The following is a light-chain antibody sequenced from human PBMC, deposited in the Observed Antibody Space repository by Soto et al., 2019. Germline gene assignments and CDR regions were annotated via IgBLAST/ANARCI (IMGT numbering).Light chain of an antibody. J-gene: IGKJ4*01. V-gene: IGKV3-15*01. Sequence: IVLTQSPATRSLSPGERATLSCRASQSVSSRLAWYQQKPGQAPRLLISGAYTRATGIPARFSGSGSGTEFTLTISGLQSEDFVVYYCQQYCNWPKLTFGGGTKVDIK. CDR2: GAY. CDR3: QQYCNWPKLT. CDR1: QSVSSR.